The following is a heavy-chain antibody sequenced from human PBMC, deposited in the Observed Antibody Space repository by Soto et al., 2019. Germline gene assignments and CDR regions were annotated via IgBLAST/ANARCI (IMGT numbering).Heavy chain of an antibody. CDR3: ARDPDYGSGSDYFDY. CDR1: GFTFSSYG. CDR2: IWYDGSNK. Sequence: QVQLVESGGGVVQPGRSLRLSCAASGFTFSSYGMHWVRQAPGKGLEWVAVIWYDGSNKYYADSVKGRFTISRDNSKNTQYLQMNSLRAEDTAVYYCARDPDYGSGSDYFDYWGQGTLVTVSS. V-gene: IGHV3-33*01. D-gene: IGHD3-10*01. J-gene: IGHJ4*02.